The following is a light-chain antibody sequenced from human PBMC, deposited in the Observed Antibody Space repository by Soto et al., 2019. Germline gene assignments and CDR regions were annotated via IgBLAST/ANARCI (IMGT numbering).Light chain of an antibody. Sequence: EIVLTQSPGNLSLSPGERATRSCRASQSVSSSYLAWYQQKPGQAPRLLIYGASSRATGIPDRFSGSGSGTDFTLTISRLEPEDFAVYYCQQYGSSPNTFGQGTKLEIK. CDR2: GAS. J-gene: IGKJ2*01. V-gene: IGKV3-20*01. CDR1: QSVSSSY. CDR3: QQYGSSPNT.